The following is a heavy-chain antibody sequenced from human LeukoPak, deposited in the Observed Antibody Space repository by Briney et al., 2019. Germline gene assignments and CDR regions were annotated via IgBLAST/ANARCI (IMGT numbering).Heavy chain of an antibody. Sequence: GGSLRLSCAASGFTVSSNYMSWVRQAPGKGLEWVSVIYSGGSTYYADSVKGRFTISRDNSKNMLYLRMNSLRAEDTAVYYCARTYYYDSSGYYGLDYWGQGTLVTVSS. CDR3: ARTYYYDSSGYYGLDY. V-gene: IGHV3-53*01. D-gene: IGHD3-22*01. CDR2: IYSGGST. J-gene: IGHJ4*02. CDR1: GFTVSSNY.